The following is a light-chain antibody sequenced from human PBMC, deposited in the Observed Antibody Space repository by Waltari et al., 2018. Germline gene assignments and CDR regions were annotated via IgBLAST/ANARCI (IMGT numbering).Light chain of an antibody. CDR2: DAS. V-gene: IGKV3-11*01. CDR3: QQRSSWPWT. J-gene: IGKJ1*01. Sequence: EIVLTQSPATLSLSPGERATLSCRASQSVSSHLAWYQQKPGQGPRLLIYDASTRATGIPARFSGSGSETDFTLTISSLEPEDFAVYYCQQRSSWPWTFGQGTKVDVK. CDR1: QSVSSH.